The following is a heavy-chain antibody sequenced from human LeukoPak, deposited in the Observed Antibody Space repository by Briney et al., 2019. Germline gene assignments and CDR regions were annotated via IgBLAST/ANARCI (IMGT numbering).Heavy chain of an antibody. V-gene: IGHV1-18*01. D-gene: IGHD6-6*01. CDR1: GYTFTSYG. CDR3: ARVDIPPRYSSSQHFDY. CDR2: ISAYNGNT. J-gene: IGHJ4*02. Sequence: ASVKVSCKASGYTFTSYGISWVRQAPGQGLEWMGWISAYNGNTNYAQKLQGRVTMTTDTSTSTAYMELRSLRSDDTAVYYCARVDIPPRYSSSQHFDYWGQGTLVTVSS.